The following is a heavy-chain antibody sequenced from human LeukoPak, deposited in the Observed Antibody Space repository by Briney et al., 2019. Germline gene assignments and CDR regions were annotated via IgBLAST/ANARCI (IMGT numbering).Heavy chain of an antibody. CDR2: IKQDGSEK. V-gene: IGHV3-7*01. CDR1: GFTFSSYW. J-gene: IGHJ3*02. Sequence: GGSLRLSCAASGFTFSSYWMSWVRQAPGKGLEWVANIKQDGSEKYYVDSVKGRFTISRDNAKNSLYLQVNSLRAEDTAVYYCATAVTTFRNDAFDIWGQGTMVTVSS. CDR3: ATAVTTFRNDAFDI. D-gene: IGHD4-17*01.